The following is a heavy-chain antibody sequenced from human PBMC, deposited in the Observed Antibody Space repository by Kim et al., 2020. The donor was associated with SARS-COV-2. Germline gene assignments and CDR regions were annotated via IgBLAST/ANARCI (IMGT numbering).Heavy chain of an antibody. CDR3: ARPGSGSYYNPFDY. CDR2: ISYDGSNK. D-gene: IGHD3-10*01. V-gene: IGHV3-30*04. J-gene: IGHJ4*02. Sequence: GGSLRLSCAASGFTFSSYAMHWVRQAPGKGLEWVAVISYDGSNKYYVDSVKGRFTISRDNSKNTLYLQMNSLRAEDTAVYYCARPGSGSYYNPFDYWGQGTLVTVSS. CDR1: GFTFSSYA.